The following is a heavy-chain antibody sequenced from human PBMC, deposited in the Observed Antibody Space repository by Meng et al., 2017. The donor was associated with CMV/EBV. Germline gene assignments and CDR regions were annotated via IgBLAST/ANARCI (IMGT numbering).Heavy chain of an antibody. CDR3: ARIMAGTTFYGMDI. Sequence: SETLSPTSTVSGASTSSSTYYWGWILQPPGKGVEWIWSIFYSGRAYYNPSLKSRISISVDTSKNQFYLKLSSVTAADTAVYYCARIMAGTTFYGMDIWGQGTTVTVSS. J-gene: IGHJ6*02. D-gene: IGHD1-7*01. CDR2: IFYSGRA. V-gene: IGHV4-39*01. CDR1: GASTSSSTYY.